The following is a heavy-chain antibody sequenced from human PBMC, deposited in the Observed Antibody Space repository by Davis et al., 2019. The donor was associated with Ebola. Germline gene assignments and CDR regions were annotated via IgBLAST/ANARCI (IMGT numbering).Heavy chain of an antibody. V-gene: IGHV3-7*01. CDR2: IKQDGSEK. CDR1: GFTFSSYW. CDR3: ARGKYYDFWSGYYYPLFDY. D-gene: IGHD3-3*01. J-gene: IGHJ4*02. Sequence: GGSLRLSCAASGFTFSSYWMSWVRQAPGKGLEWVANIKQDGSEKYYVDSVKGRFTISRDNAKNSLYLQMNSLRAEDTAVYYCARGKYYDFWSGYYYPLFDYWGQGTLVTVSS.